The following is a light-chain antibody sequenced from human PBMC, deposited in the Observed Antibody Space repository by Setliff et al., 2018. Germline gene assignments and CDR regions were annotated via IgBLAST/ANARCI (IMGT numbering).Light chain of an antibody. V-gene: IGLV1-44*01. J-gene: IGLJ1*01. Sequence: QSALSQPPSASGTPGQRVTISCSGSSSNIGVNVVNWYQHLPGTSPKLLIYNNYQRPSGVPDRFSGSKPGSSASLAISGLQSEDEADYYCAVWDNGLKGYVFGTGTKGTVL. CDR3: AVWDNGLKGYV. CDR2: NNY. CDR1: SSNIGVNV.